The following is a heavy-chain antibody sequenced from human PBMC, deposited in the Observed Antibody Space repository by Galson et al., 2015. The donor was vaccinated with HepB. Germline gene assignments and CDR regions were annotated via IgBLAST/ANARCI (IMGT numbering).Heavy chain of an antibody. Sequence: QSGAEVKKPGASVKVSCKASGSTFTSYGISWVRQAPGQGLEWMGWISAYNGNTNYAQKLQGRVTMTTDTSTSTAYMELRSLRSDDTAVYYCARDNESRGYSSGWYWFDPWGQGTLVTVSS. CDR3: ARDNESRGYSSGWYWFDP. D-gene: IGHD6-19*01. V-gene: IGHV1-18*04. J-gene: IGHJ5*02. CDR2: ISAYNGNT. CDR1: GSTFTSYG.